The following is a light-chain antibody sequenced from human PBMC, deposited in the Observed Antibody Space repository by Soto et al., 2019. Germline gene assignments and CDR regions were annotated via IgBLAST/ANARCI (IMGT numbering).Light chain of an antibody. CDR3: QQDNNWPPST. CDR1: QSVRSN. CDR2: DAS. J-gene: IGKJ5*01. Sequence: EIVMPQSPATLSVSAGERATLSCRARQSVRSNLAWYQQKPGQAPRLLIYDASTRATGIPARFSGSGSGTEFILTLSSLQSEDFGVYYCQQDNNWPPSTFGQGKRLAIK. V-gene: IGKV3D-15*01.